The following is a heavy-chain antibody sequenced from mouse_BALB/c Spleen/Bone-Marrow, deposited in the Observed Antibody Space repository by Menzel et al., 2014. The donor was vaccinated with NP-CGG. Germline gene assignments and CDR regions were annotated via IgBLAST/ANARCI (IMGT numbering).Heavy chain of an antibody. V-gene: IGHV14-3*02. CDR1: GFNIKDTY. CDR3: TRGYGNYALYYYAMDY. CDR2: IDPANGNT. Sequence: VQLQQSEAELVKPGASVKLSCTASGFNIKDTYMHWVKQRPEQGLEWIGRIDPANGNTKYDPKFQGKATITADTSSNTAYLQHSRLTSEDTAVYYCTRGYGNYALYYYAMDYWGQGTSVTVSS. D-gene: IGHD2-10*02. J-gene: IGHJ4*01.